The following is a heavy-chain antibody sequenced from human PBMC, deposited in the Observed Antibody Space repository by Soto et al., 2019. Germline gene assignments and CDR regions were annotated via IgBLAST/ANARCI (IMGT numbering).Heavy chain of an antibody. D-gene: IGHD1-1*01. V-gene: IGHV1-58*01. CDR2: IDVGSANA. CDR3: ARTTGDAFDI. Sequence: SVKVSCKTSGFTFSSSAVHWVRQARGHRLQWIGWIDVGSANANYAQMLQDRVTISRDISTSTAYMELSSLRSEDTAVYYCARTTGDAFDIWGQGTMVTVSS. J-gene: IGHJ3*02. CDR1: GFTFSSSA.